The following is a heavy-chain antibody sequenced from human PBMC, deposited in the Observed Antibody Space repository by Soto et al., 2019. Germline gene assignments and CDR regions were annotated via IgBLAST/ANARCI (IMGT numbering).Heavy chain of an antibody. CDR2: IYPGDSDT. V-gene: IGHV5-51*01. CDR3: ARHQVYDILTGYSYWFDP. D-gene: IGHD3-9*01. J-gene: IGHJ5*02. CDR1: GYSFTSYW. Sequence: GESLKISCKGSGYSFTSYWIGWVRQMPGKGLELMGIIYPGDSDTRYSPSFQGQVTISADKSISTAYLQWSSLKASDTAMYYCARHQVYDILTGYSYWFDPWGQGTLVTVSS.